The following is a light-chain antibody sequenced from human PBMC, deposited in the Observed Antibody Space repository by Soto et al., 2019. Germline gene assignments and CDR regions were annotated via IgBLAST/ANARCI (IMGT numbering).Light chain of an antibody. J-gene: IGKJ1*01. CDR2: APS. Sequence: AIRMTQSPSSFSASTGDRVTITCRASQGISSYLAWYQQKPEKAPKLMIHAPSTLQSGVPSRFIGSGSATAFTRTTGSLQSEEFETYDYPHYYSYPWTVGQGTKVEIK. CDR3: PHYYSYPWT. V-gene: IGKV1-8*01. CDR1: QGISSY.